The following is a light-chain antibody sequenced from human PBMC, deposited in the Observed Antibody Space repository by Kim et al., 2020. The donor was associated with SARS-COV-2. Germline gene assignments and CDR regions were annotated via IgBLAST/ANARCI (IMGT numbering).Light chain of an antibody. CDR3: SSYADSNNVL. V-gene: IGLV2-8*01. Sequence: GQSVTISCNGTTSDVGGYNSVSWYQQHPGKAPKVMIYEVNKRPSGVPDRFSGSKSGNTASLTVSGLQAEDEAEYYCSSYADSNNVLFGGGTQLTVL. J-gene: IGLJ2*01. CDR2: EVN. CDR1: TSDVGGYNS.